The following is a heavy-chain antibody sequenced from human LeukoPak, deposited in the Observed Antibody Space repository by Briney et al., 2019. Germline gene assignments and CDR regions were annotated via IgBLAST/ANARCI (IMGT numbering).Heavy chain of an antibody. J-gene: IGHJ4*02. CDR3: ARAVLYSSSGTYYFDY. V-gene: IGHV3-30-3*01. CDR2: ISYDGSNK. Sequence: GGSLRLSCAASGFTFSSYAMHWVRQAPGKGLEWVAVISYDGSNKYYADSVKGRFTISRDNSKNTLYLQMNSLRAEDTAVYYCARAVLYSSSGTYYFDYWGQGTLVTVSS. CDR1: GFTFSSYA. D-gene: IGHD6-6*01.